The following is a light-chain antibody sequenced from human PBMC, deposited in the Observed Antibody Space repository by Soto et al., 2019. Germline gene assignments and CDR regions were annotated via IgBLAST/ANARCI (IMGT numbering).Light chain of an antibody. CDR2: AAS. CDR3: QQRYSTPCT. Sequence: DIQMTQSPSSLSASVGDRVTITCRASQSISSYLNWYQQKPGKAPKLLIYAASSLQSGVASRFSGSGYGTDFTLTISSLQPEDFATYYCQQRYSTPCTFGQGTKLQIK. V-gene: IGKV1-39*01. J-gene: IGKJ2*02. CDR1: QSISSY.